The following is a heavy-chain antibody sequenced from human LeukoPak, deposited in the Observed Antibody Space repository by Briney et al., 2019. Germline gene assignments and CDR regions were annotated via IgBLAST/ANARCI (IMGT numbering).Heavy chain of an antibody. CDR2: ISAYNGNT. CDR3: ARSARSNWFDP. V-gene: IGHV1-18*01. CDR1: GGTFSSYA. J-gene: IGHJ5*02. D-gene: IGHD6-25*01. Sequence: ASVKVSCKASGGTFSSYAISWVRQAPGQGLEWMGWISAYNGNTNYAQKLQGRVTMTTDTSTSTAYMELRSLRSDDTAVYYCARSARSNWFDPWGQGTLVTVSS.